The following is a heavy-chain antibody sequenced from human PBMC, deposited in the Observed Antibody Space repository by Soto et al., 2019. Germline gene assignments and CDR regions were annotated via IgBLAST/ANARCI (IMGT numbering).Heavy chain of an antibody. CDR2: IYYSGST. Sequence: SETLSLTCTVSGGSVSRFYWSWIRRPPGKGLEWMGDIYYSGSTNYNPSLESRVTMSVDTSKNQVSLKLRSVTAADTAVYYCARSLYTGYERLTFVSFFDYWGQGSLVTVSS. CDR1: GGSVSRFY. V-gene: IGHV4-59*02. CDR3: ARSLYTGYERLTFVSFFDY. J-gene: IGHJ4*02. D-gene: IGHD5-12*01.